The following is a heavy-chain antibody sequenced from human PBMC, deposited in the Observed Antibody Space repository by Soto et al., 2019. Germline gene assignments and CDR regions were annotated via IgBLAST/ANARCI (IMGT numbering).Heavy chain of an antibody. Sequence: SETLSLTCPVSGDSISSGSYYWSWIRQHPGAGLEWTGHISYSGSTYYNTSLKSRVTISVDTSRNQFSLIVNSVTAADTAVYYCARLNGYCVSTKSHGYYGMDVWGQGTTVTVSS. CDR1: GDSISSGSYY. CDR2: ISYSGST. CDR3: ARLNGYCVSTKSHGYYGMDV. D-gene: IGHD2-2*03. J-gene: IGHJ6*02. V-gene: IGHV4-31*03.